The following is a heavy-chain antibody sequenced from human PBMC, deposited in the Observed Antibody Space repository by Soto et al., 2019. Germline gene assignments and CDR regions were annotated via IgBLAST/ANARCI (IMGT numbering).Heavy chain of an antibody. CDR3: ARQAGNYTLYYAMDV. D-gene: IGHD3-3*01. V-gene: IGHV4-39*01. CDR1: GVSISSSRYY. CDR2: VSYSGGS. J-gene: IGHJ6*02. Sequence: SESLSLTCNVSGVSISSSRYYWGWIRQPPGQGLEWIGDVSYSGGSSYNPSLKSRITISIDTSKNQFSLKLSSVTAADTALYFCARQAGNYTLYYAMDVWGQGTTVTVSS.